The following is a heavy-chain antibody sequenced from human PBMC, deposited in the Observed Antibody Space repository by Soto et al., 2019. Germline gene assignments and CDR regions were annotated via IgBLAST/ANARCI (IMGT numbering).Heavy chain of an antibody. Sequence: GGSLRLSCAASGFTFSCYAMSWVRQSPGKGLEWVSAISGSGGSTYYADSVKGRFTISRDNSKNTLYLQMTSLRAEDTAVYYCAKDYYDSSGYYGWYFDLWGRGTLVTVSS. CDR2: ISGSGGST. J-gene: IGHJ2*01. D-gene: IGHD3-22*01. V-gene: IGHV3-23*01. CDR3: AKDYYDSSGYYGWYFDL. CDR1: GFTFSCYA.